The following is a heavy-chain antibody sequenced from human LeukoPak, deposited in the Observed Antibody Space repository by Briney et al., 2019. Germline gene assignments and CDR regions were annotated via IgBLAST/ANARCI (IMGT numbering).Heavy chain of an antibody. CDR1: VGSFSSYT. CDR2: IIPIFVTA. CDR3: ATQQYCSSTSCHLNHYYYMDV. V-gene: IGHV1-69*05. D-gene: IGHD2-2*01. Sequence: VSSVKVSCKPSVGSFSSYTISCVRHAPGQRLEWMGEIIPIFVTANYAQKFQGRDTITTDESTSTASMELSSLRSEDPAVYYCATQQYCSSTSCHLNHYYYMDVWGKGTTVTVSS. J-gene: IGHJ6*03.